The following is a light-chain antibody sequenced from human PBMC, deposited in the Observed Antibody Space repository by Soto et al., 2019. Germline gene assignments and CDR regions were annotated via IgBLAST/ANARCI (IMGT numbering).Light chain of an antibody. CDR2: AAS. Sequence: AIQMTQSPSSLSASVVHRVTITCRASQGIRDELGWYQQKAGKAPNLLISAASRLQSGVPSRFSGRGSGTDFTLTISSLQPEDFATYYCLQDYDYPRTFGQGTKVDIK. J-gene: IGKJ1*01. CDR3: LQDYDYPRT. V-gene: IGKV1-6*01. CDR1: QGIRDE.